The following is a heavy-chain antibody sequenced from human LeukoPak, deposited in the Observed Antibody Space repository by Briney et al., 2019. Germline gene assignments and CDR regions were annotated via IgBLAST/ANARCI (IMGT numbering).Heavy chain of an antibody. CDR2: IKQDGTEK. J-gene: IGHJ4*02. V-gene: IGHV3-7*01. D-gene: IGHD3-22*01. Sequence: GGSLRLSCTVSGFTVSSNSMSWVRQAPGKGLEWVANIKQDGTEKYYVDSVKGRFTISRDNSKNTLYLQMNSLRAEDTAVFYCATFPYYFDSSGSYYFDFWGQGTLVTVSS. CDR1: GFTVSSNS. CDR3: ATFPYYFDSSGSYYFDF.